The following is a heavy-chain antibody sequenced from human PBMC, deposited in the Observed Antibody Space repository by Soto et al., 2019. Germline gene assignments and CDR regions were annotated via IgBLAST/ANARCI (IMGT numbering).Heavy chain of an antibody. V-gene: IGHV4-34*01. CDR3: ARGRFYDFWSGSLLLDY. D-gene: IGHD3-3*01. Sequence: PEETLSLTCAVYGGSFSGYYWSWIRQPPGKGLEWIGEINHSGSTNYNPSLKSRVTISVDTSKNQFSLKLSSVTAADTAVYYCARGRFYDFWSGSLLLDYWGQGTLVTVSS. J-gene: IGHJ4*02. CDR1: GGSFSGYY. CDR2: INHSGST.